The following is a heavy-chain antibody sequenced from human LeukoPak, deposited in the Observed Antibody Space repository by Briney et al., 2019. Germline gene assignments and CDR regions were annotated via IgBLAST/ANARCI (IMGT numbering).Heavy chain of an antibody. Sequence: SETLSLTCTVSGGSISSYYWSWIRQPPGKGLECFGYIYYSGSTNYNPSLKSRVTISVDTSKNQFSLKLSSVTAADTAVYYCAREGYYDSSGYYVIGYFDLWGRGTLVTVSS. CDR3: AREGYYDSSGYYVIGYFDL. CDR2: IYYSGST. D-gene: IGHD3-22*01. J-gene: IGHJ2*01. V-gene: IGHV4-59*01. CDR1: GGSISSYY.